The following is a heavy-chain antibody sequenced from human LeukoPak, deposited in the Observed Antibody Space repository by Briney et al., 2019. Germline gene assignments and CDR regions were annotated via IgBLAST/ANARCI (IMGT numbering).Heavy chain of an antibody. V-gene: IGHV3-30*02. CDR2: RRYDGSNK. CDR1: GFTFSSYG. J-gene: IGHJ4*02. Sequence: PGGSLRLSCAASGFTFSSYGMHWVRQAPGKGLAWVAFRRYDGSNKYYADSVKGRFTISRDNSKNTLYLQMNSLRAEDTAVYYCAKAGYGDYSIDYWGQGTLVTVSS. D-gene: IGHD4-17*01. CDR3: AKAGYGDYSIDY.